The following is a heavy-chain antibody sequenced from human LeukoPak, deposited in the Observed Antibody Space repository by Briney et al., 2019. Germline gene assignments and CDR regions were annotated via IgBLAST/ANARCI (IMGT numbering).Heavy chain of an antibody. CDR1: GGSFSGYY. D-gene: IGHD2-2*01. CDR2: INHSGST. J-gene: IGHJ5*02. V-gene: IGHV4-34*01. Sequence: SETLSLTCAVYGGSFSGYYWSWIRQPPGKGLEWIGKINHSGSTNYNPSLKSRVTISVDTSKNQFSLKLSSVTAADTAVYYCARKLAYCSSTSCINWFDPWGQGTLVTVSS. CDR3: ARKLAYCSSTSCINWFDP.